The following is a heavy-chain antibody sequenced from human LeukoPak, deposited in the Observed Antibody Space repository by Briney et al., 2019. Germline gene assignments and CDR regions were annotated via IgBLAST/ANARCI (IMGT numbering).Heavy chain of an antibody. Sequence: PSETLSLTCTVSGGSISSYYWSWIRQPPGKGLEWIGYIYYSGSTNYNPSLKSRVTISVDTSKNQFSLKLSSVTAADTVVYYCARDLYYDILTGRRDAFDIWGQGTMVTVSS. CDR1: GGSISSYY. CDR3: ARDLYYDILTGRRDAFDI. CDR2: IYYSGST. V-gene: IGHV4-59*01. D-gene: IGHD3-9*01. J-gene: IGHJ3*02.